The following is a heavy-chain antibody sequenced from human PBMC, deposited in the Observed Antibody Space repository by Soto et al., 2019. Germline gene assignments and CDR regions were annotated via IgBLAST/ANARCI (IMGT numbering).Heavy chain of an antibody. Sequence: QVQLVQSGAEVKKPGASVKVSCKASGYTFTSYDINWVRQATGQGLEWMGWMNPNSGNTGYAQKYQGRVTMTRNTSISPAYMELSSLRSEATAVYYGARGYSYGYGGGFGYWGQGTLVTVSS. CDR2: MNPNSGNT. D-gene: IGHD5-18*01. CDR1: GYTFTSYD. J-gene: IGHJ4*02. V-gene: IGHV1-8*01. CDR3: ARGYSYGYGGGFGY.